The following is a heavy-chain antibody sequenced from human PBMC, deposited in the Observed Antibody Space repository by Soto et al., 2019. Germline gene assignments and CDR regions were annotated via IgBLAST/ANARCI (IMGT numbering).Heavy chain of an antibody. CDR3: ARTRYCTNGVCYTGAFDI. V-gene: IGHV1-2*04. D-gene: IGHD2-8*01. CDR1: GYTFTGYY. CDR2: INPNSGGT. J-gene: IGHJ3*02. Sequence: ASVKVSCKASGYTFTGYYMHWVRQAPGQGLEWMGWINPNSGGTNYAQKFQGWVTMTRDTSISTAYMELSRLRSDDTAMYYCARTRYCTNGVCYTGAFDIWGQGTMVTVSS.